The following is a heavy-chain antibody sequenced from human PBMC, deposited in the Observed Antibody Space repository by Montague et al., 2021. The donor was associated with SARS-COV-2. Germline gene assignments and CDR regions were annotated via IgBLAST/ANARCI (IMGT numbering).Heavy chain of an antibody. V-gene: IGHV4-59*08. CDR3: ARVTTKRTCYGSGSYRGFDAFDI. Sequence: SETLSLTCTVSGGSINTYYWNWTRLPPGKGLEWNGYIYYSGSTNYNPSLKSRVTISVDTSKNQFSLKLSSVTAADTAVYYCARVTTKRTCYGSGSYRGFDAFDIWGQGTMVTVSS. CDR2: IYYSGST. D-gene: IGHD3-10*01. J-gene: IGHJ3*02. CDR1: GGSINTYY.